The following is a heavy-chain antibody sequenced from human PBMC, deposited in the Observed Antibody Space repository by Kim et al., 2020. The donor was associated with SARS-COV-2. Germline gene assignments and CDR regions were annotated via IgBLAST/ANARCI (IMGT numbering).Heavy chain of an antibody. CDR1: GFSFSRYW. D-gene: IGHD1-1*01. CDR2: ITIDGTDT. Sequence: GGSLRLSCAASGFSFSRYWMHWVRQAPGKGLECVARITIDGTDTAYAGSVKGRFTISRDNAKNMVYLQMSSLRADDTAVYFCVRDGGAGTPFDSWVQGTL. J-gene: IGHJ5*01. V-gene: IGHV3-74*01. CDR3: VRDGGAGTPFDS.